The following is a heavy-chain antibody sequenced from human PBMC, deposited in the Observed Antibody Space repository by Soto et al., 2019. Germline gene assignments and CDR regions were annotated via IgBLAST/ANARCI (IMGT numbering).Heavy chain of an antibody. Sequence: SETLSLTCSVSGGSISSRSYSWGWIRQPPGKGLEWIVTIYYSGSSNYNPSLKSRVTISVDTSKNQFSLKLSSVTAADTAVYYCARETFSVAVADYWGQGTLVTVSS. CDR3: ARETFSVAVADY. V-gene: IGHV4-39*02. CDR1: GGSISSRSYS. J-gene: IGHJ4*02. D-gene: IGHD6-19*01. CDR2: IYYSGSS.